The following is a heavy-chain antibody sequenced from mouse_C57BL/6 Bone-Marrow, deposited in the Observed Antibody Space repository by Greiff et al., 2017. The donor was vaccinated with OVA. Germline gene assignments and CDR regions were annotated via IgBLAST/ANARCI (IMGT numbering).Heavy chain of an antibody. V-gene: IGHV1-64*01. J-gene: IGHJ1*03. CDR1: GYTFTSYW. Sequence: VQLQQPGAELVKPGASVKLSCKASGYTFTSYWMHWVKQRPGQGLEWIGMIHPNSGSTNYNEKFKSKATLTVDKSSSTAYMHLSSLTSEDSAVYYCARGFITTVVEGEWYFDVWGTGTTVTVSS. CDR2: IHPNSGST. CDR3: ARGFITTVVEGEWYFDV. D-gene: IGHD1-1*01.